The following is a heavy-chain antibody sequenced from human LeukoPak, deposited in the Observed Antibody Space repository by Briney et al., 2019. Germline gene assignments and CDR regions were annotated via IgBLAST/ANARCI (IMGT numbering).Heavy chain of an antibody. CDR2: IIPIFGTA. CDR1: GGTFNSYA. J-gene: IGHJ4*02. CDR3: ARGSYGSGSYYNVH. D-gene: IGHD3-10*01. V-gene: IGHV1-69*13. Sequence: SVKVSCKASGGTFNSYAISWVPQAPGQGLEWMGGIIPIFGTANYAQKFQGRVTITADESTSTAYMELSSLRSEDTAVYYCARGSYGSGSYYNVHWGQGTLVTVSS.